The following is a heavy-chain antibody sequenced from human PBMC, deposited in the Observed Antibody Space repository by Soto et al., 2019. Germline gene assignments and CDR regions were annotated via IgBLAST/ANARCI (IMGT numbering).Heavy chain of an antibody. V-gene: IGHV1-69*01. Sequence: QVQLIQSEAEVKKPGSSVRVSCTASGGIFGSHGFSWVRQAPGQRLEWVGGFIPIFRTLTYTEKFQDRVMIAAGESTNTVYLDLSSLTSEDTAVYYCVRDRRIYYSDPHDEFVASDYEVWGQGTMVSVSS. J-gene: IGHJ3*01. CDR1: GGIFGSHG. CDR2: FIPIFRTL. D-gene: IGHD3-22*01. CDR3: VRDRRIYYSDPHDEFVASDYEV.